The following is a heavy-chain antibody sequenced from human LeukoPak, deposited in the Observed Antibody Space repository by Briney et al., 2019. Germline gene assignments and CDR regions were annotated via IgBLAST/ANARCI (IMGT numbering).Heavy chain of an antibody. CDR2: ISAYNGDT. D-gene: IGHD2-2*01. J-gene: IGHJ5*02. V-gene: IGHV1-18*01. CDR3: ARTCPLLYCSSSFFDP. Sequence: ASVTVSCKTSGYTFTSFGISWVRQAPGQGLEWMGWISAYNGDTKSAPKFQGRVTMTTDTPTTTAYMDLRSLRSDDTAVYYCARTCPLLYCSSSFFDPWGRGTLATVSS. CDR1: GYTFTSFG.